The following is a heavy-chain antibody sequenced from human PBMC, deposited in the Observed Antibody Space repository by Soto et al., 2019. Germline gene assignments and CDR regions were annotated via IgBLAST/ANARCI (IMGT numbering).Heavy chain of an antibody. CDR1: GGSIISDNYN. D-gene: IGHD3-10*01. CDR2: MYYSGST. J-gene: IGHJ6*02. V-gene: IGHV4-39*01. Sequence: SETHSLTCTVSGGSIISDNYNRAWIRQPPGEGLEWIGIMYYSGSTYYSPSLKSRVTISEDTSKNQFSLKLSSVTAADTAVYFCARHVFITVVRGTTVTFEYYNGMDVWGPGTTVTVSS. CDR3: ARHVFITVVRGTTVTFEYYNGMDV.